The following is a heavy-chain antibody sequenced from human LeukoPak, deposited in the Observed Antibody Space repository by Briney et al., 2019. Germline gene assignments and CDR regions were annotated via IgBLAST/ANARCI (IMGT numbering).Heavy chain of an antibody. Sequence: ASVKVSCKAAGYSFRNYAIAWVRQAPGQGLEWMGWISTYNGDTHYAQNLQGRVTMTTDTSTSTAYMELRSLRSDDTAVYYCAREVGSAARGRWGQGTLVTVSS. CDR2: ISTYNGDT. J-gene: IGHJ4*02. V-gene: IGHV1-18*01. CDR3: AREVGSAARGR. D-gene: IGHD2-2*01. CDR1: GYSFRNYA.